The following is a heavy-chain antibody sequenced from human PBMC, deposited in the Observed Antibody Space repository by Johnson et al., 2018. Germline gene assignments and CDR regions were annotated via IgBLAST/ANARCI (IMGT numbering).Heavy chain of an antibody. D-gene: IGHD3-3*01. CDR3: AKDVGVFGIGPASNHLPY. V-gene: IGHV3-30*18. CDR2: ISNDGSNK. CDR1: GFTFSNFG. J-gene: IGHJ4*02. Sequence: QVQLVESGGGVVQPGTSXRLSCAASGFTFSNFGIHWVRQAPGKGLQWVAVISNDGSNKFYADSVQGRFIISRDNSKNTVYLQLNSLSAKDMAMYYCAKDVGVFGIGPASNHLPYWCRGILVTVSS.